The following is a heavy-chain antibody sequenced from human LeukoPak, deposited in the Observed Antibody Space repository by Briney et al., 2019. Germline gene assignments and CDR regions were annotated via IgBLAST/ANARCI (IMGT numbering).Heavy chain of an antibody. V-gene: IGHV1-2*02. J-gene: IGHJ4*02. CDR1: GYTFTGYY. CDR2: INPNSGGT. CDR3: ARDSSGYIHKVDY. Sequence: ASVKVSCKASGYTFTGYYMHWVRQAPGQGLEWMGWINPNSGGTNYAQKFQGRVTMTRDTSINTAYMELSRLRSDDTAVYYCARDSSGYIHKVDYSGQGTLVTVSS. D-gene: IGHD3-22*01.